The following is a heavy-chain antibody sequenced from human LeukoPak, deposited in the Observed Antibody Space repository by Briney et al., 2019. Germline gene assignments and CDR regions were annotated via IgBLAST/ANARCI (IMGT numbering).Heavy chain of an antibody. D-gene: IGHD2-2*01. CDR3: ARSLVPAAPATFDY. CDR1: GFTFSSYS. V-gene: IGHV3-48*04. J-gene: IGHJ4*02. Sequence: GGSLRLSCAASGFTFSSYSMNWVRQAPGKGLEWVSYISSSSSTIYYADSVKGRFTISRDNAKNSLYLQMHSLRAEDTAVYYCARSLVPAAPATFDYWGQGTLVTVSS. CDR2: ISSSSSTI.